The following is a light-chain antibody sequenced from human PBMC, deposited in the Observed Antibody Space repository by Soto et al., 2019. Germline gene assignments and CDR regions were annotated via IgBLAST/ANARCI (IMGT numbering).Light chain of an antibody. J-gene: IGLJ1*01. Sequence: QSALTQPASVSGSPGQSITISCTGTNSDVGSYNLVSWYQQHPGKAPKLMIYEVSKRPSGFSNRFSGSKSGNTASLTISGLKAEEEADYYCSSYAGSSTYGCGTGTKVTV. CDR1: NSDVGSYNL. CDR2: EVS. V-gene: IGLV2-23*02. CDR3: SSYAGSSTYG.